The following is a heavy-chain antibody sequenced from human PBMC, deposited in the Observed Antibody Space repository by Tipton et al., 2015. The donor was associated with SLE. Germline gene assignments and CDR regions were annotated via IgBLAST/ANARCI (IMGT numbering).Heavy chain of an antibody. V-gene: IGHV1-69*02. J-gene: IGHJ4*02. CDR1: GGTFSSDT. CDR2: VIPILGVA. CDR3: ARILWGIPKPGIPYSSSWYADY. Sequence: QSGAEVKKPGSSVKVSCKASGGTFSSDTISWVRQAPGQGLEWMGRVIPILGVAYYAQKFQDRVTITADKSTSTAYMELTSLKSEDTAVYYCARILWGIPKPGIPYSSSWYADYWGQGTLVTVSS. D-gene: IGHD6-13*01.